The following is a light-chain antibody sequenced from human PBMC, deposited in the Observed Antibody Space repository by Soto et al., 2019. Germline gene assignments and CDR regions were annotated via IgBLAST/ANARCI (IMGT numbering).Light chain of an antibody. J-gene: IGKJ5*01. CDR2: DAS. V-gene: IGKV3-20*01. Sequence: EVVMTQSPGTLSVSPGDSATLSCRASQTVSSNVAWYQQRPGQAPRLLIYDASNRATGIPARFSGSGSGADFTLTTSRLEPEDFAVYFCQQYAGPPTTFGQGTRLEIK. CDR3: QQYAGPPTT. CDR1: QTVSSN.